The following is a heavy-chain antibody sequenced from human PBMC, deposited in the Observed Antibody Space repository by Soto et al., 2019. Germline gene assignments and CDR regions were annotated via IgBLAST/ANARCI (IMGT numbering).Heavy chain of an antibody. V-gene: IGHV3-33*01. J-gene: IGHJ4*02. Sequence: GGSLRLSCAASGFTFSSYGMHWVRQAPGKGLEWVAVIWYDGSNKYYADSVKGRFTISRDNSKNTLYLQMNSLRAEDTAVYYCARTTVVIGGTLDYWGQGTLVTVSS. D-gene: IGHD4-17*01. CDR1: GFTFSSYG. CDR2: IWYDGSNK. CDR3: ARTTVVIGGTLDY.